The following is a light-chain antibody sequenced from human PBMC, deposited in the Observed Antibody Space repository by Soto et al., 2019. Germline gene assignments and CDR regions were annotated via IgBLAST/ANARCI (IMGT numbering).Light chain of an antibody. CDR2: EGS. CDR1: SSDVGSYNL. J-gene: IGLJ1*01. CDR3: CSYAGSSTYV. V-gene: IGLV2-23*01. Sequence: QSALTQLASVSGSTGQSITISCTGTSSDVGSYNLVSWYQQHPGKAPKLMIYEGSKRPSGDSNRFSGSKSGNTASLTISGLQAEDEADYYCCSYAGSSTYVVGTWTKVTVL.